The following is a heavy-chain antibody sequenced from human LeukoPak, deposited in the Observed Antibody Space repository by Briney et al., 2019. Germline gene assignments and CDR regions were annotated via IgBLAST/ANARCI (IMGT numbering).Heavy chain of an antibody. CDR2: IYDSGT. CDR3: AREVIIRGVTHFDY. Sequence: PSETLSLTCTVSGGPISTYCWSWIRQPAGKGLEWIGRIYDSGTNYNPSLKSRVTMSADTSKNQFSLKLSSVTAADTAVYFCAREVIIRGVTHFDYWGQGALVTVSS. CDR1: GGPISTYC. D-gene: IGHD3-10*01. V-gene: IGHV4-4*07. J-gene: IGHJ4*02.